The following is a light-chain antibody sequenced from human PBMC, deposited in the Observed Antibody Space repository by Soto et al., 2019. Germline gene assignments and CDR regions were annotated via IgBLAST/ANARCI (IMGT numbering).Light chain of an antibody. CDR1: QSVSRN. J-gene: IGKJ2*01. CDR3: QQYGDWPPDT. V-gene: IGKV3-15*01. CDR2: DAS. Sequence: EIVMTQSPATLSVSPGERATLSCRASQSVSRNLAWYQQKPGQLPRLLIYDASTRATGVPARFGGSGSGTEFTLTISGLQSEDFAVYYCQQYGDWPPDTFGQGTKVEI.